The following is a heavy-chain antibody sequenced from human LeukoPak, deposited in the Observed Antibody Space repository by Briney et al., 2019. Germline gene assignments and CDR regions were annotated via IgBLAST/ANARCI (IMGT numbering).Heavy chain of an antibody. J-gene: IGHJ5*02. V-gene: IGHV3-15*01. CDR2: IKRERDGGTT. D-gene: IGHD3-22*01. CDR3: TTYYDRSGYP. CDR1: GFTFSNAW. Sequence: GGSLRLSCEASGFTFSNAWMSWVRQAPGKGPEWVGRIKRERDGGTTDYAAPVKGRFTISRDDSKNTLYLQMNSLKIEDTGVYYCTTYYDRSGYPWGQGTLVTVSS.